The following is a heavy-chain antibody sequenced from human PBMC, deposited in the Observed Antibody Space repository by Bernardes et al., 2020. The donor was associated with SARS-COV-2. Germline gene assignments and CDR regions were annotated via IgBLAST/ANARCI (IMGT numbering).Heavy chain of an antibody. Sequence: SETLSLTCTVSGGSISSYYWSWIRQPPGKGLEWIGYIYYSGSTKYNPSLKSRVTISVDTSKNQFSLKLSSVTAADTAVYYCARQDIGAIFGVVITPAGMDVWGKGTTVTVSS. V-gene: IGHV4-59*08. CDR3: ARQDIGAIFGVVITPAGMDV. CDR1: GGSISSYY. J-gene: IGHJ6*04. CDR2: IYYSGST. D-gene: IGHD3-3*01.